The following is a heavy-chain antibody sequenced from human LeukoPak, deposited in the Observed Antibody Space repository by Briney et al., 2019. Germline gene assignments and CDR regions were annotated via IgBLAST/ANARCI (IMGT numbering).Heavy chain of an antibody. CDR1: GGSVINYY. V-gene: IGHV4-59*02. CDR3: AREGMIGPHNWFDP. CDR2: IYSNGNT. Sequence: SETLSLTCSVSGGSVINYYWSWIRQPPGKGLEWIGYIYSNGNTNYNPSLKSRLTISVDTSKNQLSLKLTSVTAADTAMYYCAREGMIGPHNWFDPWGQGTLVTVSS. J-gene: IGHJ5*02. D-gene: IGHD3-22*01.